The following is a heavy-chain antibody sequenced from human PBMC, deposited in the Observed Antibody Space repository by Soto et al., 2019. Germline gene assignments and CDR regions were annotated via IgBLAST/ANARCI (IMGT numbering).Heavy chain of an antibody. CDR1: GFTFSTYW. J-gene: IGHJ4*02. D-gene: IGHD1-1*01. CDR3: ATDSGTSDY. CDR2: IKADGSER. Sequence: GGSLRLSCAASGFTFSTYWMSWVRQAPGKGLEWVANIKADGSERYYVDSVKGRFTISRDNAKNSLYLQMNSLRVEDTAVHYCATDSGTSDYWGQGTLVTVSS. V-gene: IGHV3-7*01.